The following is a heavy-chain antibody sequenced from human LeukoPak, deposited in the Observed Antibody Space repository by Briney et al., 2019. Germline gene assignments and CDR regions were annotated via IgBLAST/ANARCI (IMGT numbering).Heavy chain of an antibody. CDR3: ARDGGYSGNAFDI. V-gene: IGHV3-48*01. Sequence: GGSLRLSCAASGFTFSSYSMIWVRQAPGKGLEWVSYISSSSSSIYYADTVKGRFTISRDNAKNSLYMQMNSLGAEDTAVYYCARDGGYSGNAFDIWGQGTMVTVSS. D-gene: IGHD1-26*01. CDR1: GFTFSSYS. J-gene: IGHJ3*02. CDR2: ISSSSSSI.